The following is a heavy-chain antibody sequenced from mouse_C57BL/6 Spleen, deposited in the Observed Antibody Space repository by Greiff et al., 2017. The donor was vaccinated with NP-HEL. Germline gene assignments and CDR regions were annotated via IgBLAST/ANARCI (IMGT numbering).Heavy chain of an antibody. V-gene: IGHV1-11*01. CDR2: IYPVSGET. Sequence: SGAELVSPGASVTLSCKASGYTFTDHIMNWVKKRPGQGLEWIGRIYPVSGETNYNQKFKGKATFSVDRSSSTVYMVLNSLTSEDSAVYYCITGTKEGCYFDYWGQGTTLTVSS. CDR3: ITGTKEGCYFDY. J-gene: IGHJ2*01. CDR1: GYTFTDHI. D-gene: IGHD4-1*01.